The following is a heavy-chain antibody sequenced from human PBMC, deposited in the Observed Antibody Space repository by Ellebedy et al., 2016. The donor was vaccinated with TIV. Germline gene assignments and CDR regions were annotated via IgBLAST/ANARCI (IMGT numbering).Heavy chain of an antibody. J-gene: IGHJ4*02. D-gene: IGHD1-1*01. V-gene: IGHV3-33*01. Sequence: GESLKISCAASRFTFSTYAMHWVRQAPGKGLEWVAGIWYDGSNKYYADSVKGRFTISRDNSQNTLYLQMNSLRPEDSAVYYCARDEGAGTIDYWGQGTRVTVSS. CDR3: ARDEGAGTIDY. CDR2: IWYDGSNK. CDR1: RFTFSTYA.